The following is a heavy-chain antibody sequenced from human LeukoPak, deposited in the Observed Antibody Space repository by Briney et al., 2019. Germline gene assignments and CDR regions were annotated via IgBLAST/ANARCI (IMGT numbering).Heavy chain of an antibody. Sequence: PGGSLRLSCAASGFTFSGFWMHWVRQAPGKGLVWVSCISFDGSDATYADSVKGRFTISRDNSKNTLYLQMNSLRAEDTAVYYCARGKADTAMTLFDYWGQGTLVTVSS. CDR1: GFTFSGFW. CDR3: ARGKADTAMTLFDY. CDR2: ISFDGSDA. V-gene: IGHV3-74*01. J-gene: IGHJ4*02. D-gene: IGHD5-18*01.